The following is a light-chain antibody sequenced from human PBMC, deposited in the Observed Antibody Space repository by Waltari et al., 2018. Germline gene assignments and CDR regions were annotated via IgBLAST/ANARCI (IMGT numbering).Light chain of an antibody. CDR2: GTS. CDR3: QQYDSSAVT. Sequence: IVLTQSPDTLSLSPGERATLSCRASHSVTSTSLAGYQQKPGQAPRLLIYGTSTRATGFPDRFSGSGSGTDFTLTISRLEPEDSAVYHCQQYDSSAVTFGGGTKVEIK. J-gene: IGKJ4*01. V-gene: IGKV3-20*01. CDR1: HSVTSTS.